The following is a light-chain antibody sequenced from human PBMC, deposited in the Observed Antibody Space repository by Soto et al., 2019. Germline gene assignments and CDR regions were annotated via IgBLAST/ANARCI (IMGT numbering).Light chain of an antibody. CDR2: FGS. CDR3: MQSQKSPPT. Sequence: DIVMTQSPLSLPVTPGEPASISCSSSQSLLQSNGYNYLDWYLQKPGQSPQLLIYFGSYRASGVPDRVRGRGLGPGFTTKIRRVEAGEGGVYYRMQSQKSPPTFGQGTKVEI. V-gene: IGKV2-28*01. CDR1: QSLLQSNGYNY. J-gene: IGKJ1*01.